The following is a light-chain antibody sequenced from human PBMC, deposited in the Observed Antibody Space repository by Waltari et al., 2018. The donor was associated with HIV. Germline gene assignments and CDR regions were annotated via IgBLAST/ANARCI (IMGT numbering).Light chain of an antibody. CDR1: QSVSSSY. J-gene: IGKJ1*01. Sequence: ESVLTQSPGTLSLSPGERATLSCRASQSVSSSYLAWYQQQPGQAPRLLIYGASTRATGIPDRFSGSGSGTDFTLTISRLEPEDFAVYYWQQYGSSSWTFGQGTKVEIK. CDR2: GAS. V-gene: IGKV3-20*01. CDR3: QQYGSSSWT.